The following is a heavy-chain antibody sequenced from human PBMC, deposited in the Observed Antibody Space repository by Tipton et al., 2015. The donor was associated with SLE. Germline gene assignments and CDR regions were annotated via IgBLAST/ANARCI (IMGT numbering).Heavy chain of an antibody. CDR2: ISYSGST. J-gene: IGHJ6*02. CDR3: ARGGTLSQYYYGMDV. D-gene: IGHD1-1*01. Sequence: TLSLTCTVSGGSISSGSYYWTWIRQPPGKGLEWIGYISYSGSTNYNPSVRSRVSISLDTSKNQFSLKVKSVTTADTAVYYCARGGTLSQYYYGMDVWGQGTTVTVSS. CDR1: GGSISSGSYY. V-gene: IGHV4-61*01.